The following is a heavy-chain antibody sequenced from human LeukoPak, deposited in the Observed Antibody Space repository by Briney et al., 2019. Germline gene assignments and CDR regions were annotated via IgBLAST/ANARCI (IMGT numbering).Heavy chain of an antibody. V-gene: IGHV5-51*01. CDR1: AYSFTSYW. Sequence: GESLQSSCKGSAYSFTSYWIGWVRQMPVKGMGWMGILYPGDSDTRYSPSFQCQATIPADKSISTAYLQWSSLKASDTAMYYCARHEGLLWFGGPDYWGQGNLVTVSS. CDR3: ARHEGLLWFGGPDY. D-gene: IGHD3-10*01. CDR2: LYPGDSDT. J-gene: IGHJ4*02.